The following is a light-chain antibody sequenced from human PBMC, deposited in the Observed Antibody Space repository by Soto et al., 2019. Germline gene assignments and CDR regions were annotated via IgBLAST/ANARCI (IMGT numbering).Light chain of an antibody. CDR2: DAS. CDR1: QSVSSY. V-gene: IGKV3-11*01. Sequence: EIVLTQSPATLSSFPGDRVTLSCRASQSVSSYLAWYQQKPGQAPRLLIYDASNRATGIPARFSGSGSGSEFTLTISSLQSEDFAVYYCQQYNNWPWTFGQGTKVDIK. CDR3: QQYNNWPWT. J-gene: IGKJ1*01.